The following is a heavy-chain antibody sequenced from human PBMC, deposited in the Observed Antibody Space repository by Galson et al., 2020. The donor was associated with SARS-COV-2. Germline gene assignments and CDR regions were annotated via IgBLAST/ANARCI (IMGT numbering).Heavy chain of an antibody. D-gene: IGHD3-10*01. Sequence: GGSLRLSCGASGFTYSSYIMSWVRQAPGKGLEWVSAISGRGGSTFYADSVKGRFTISRDNSKNTLYLQTNSLRVEDTAVYYCAKTPEASMVRRPYYFDYWGQGTLVTVSS. CDR1: GFTYSSYI. CDR2: ISGRGGST. J-gene: IGHJ4*02. V-gene: IGHV3-23*01. CDR3: AKTPEASMVRRPYYFDY.